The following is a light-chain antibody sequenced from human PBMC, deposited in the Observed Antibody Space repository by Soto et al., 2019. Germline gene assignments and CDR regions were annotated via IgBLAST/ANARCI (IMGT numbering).Light chain of an antibody. CDR2: TAA. J-gene: IGKJ2*01. CDR1: QRITTY. CDR3: QQLYSTPYT. Sequence: IHMTQSPSSLSASVGDRVTITCRASQRITTYLNWYQKKPGKAPKLLISTAATLHGGVPSRFSGSESGTDFTLTITTLHPEDFATYFCQQLYSTPYTFGHGTKLQIK. V-gene: IGKV1-39*01.